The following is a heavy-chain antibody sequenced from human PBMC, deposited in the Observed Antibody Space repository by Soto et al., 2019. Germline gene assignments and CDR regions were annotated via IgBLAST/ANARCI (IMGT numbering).Heavy chain of an antibody. CDR2: IIPIFGTA. V-gene: IGHV1-69*01. D-gene: IGHD3-9*01. CDR3: WTYRQGYDILTGFYRTDAFDI. J-gene: IGHJ3*02. Sequence: QVQLVQSGAEVKKPGSSVKVSCKASGGTFSSYAISWVRQAPGQGLEWMGGIIPIFGTANYAQKFQGRVMITAEEYTSTAYMELSSLRSEDTAVYYCWTYRQGYDILTGFYRTDAFDIWGQGTMVTVSS. CDR1: GGTFSSYA.